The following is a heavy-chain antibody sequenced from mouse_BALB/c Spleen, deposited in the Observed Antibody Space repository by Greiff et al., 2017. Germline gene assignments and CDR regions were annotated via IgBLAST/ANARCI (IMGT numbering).Heavy chain of an antibody. J-gene: IGHJ3*01. CDR1: GFSLSRYS. V-gene: IGHV2-6-4*01. D-gene: IGHD2-3*01. CDR2: IWGGGST. Sequence: VKLMESGPGLVAPSQSLSITCTVSGFSLSRYSVHWVRQPPGKGLEWLGMIWGGGSTDYNSALKSRLSISKDNSKSQVFLKMNSLQTDDTAMYYCARMGYDGYEAWFAYWGQGTLVTVSA. CDR3: ARMGYDGYEAWFAY.